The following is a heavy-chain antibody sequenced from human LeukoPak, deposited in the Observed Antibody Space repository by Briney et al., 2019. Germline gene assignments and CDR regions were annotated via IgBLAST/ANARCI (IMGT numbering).Heavy chain of an antibody. CDR2: IYTSGST. J-gene: IGHJ4*02. V-gene: IGHV4-4*07. CDR1: GGSIISSY. Sequence: SETLSLTCSVSGGSIISSYWGWIRQPAGKVLEWVGRIYTSGSTNYNPALNSRVTMSVDTSKNLFSLKLSSVTAADTDVYYCAREVPATTLVDYWGQGTLVTVSS. CDR3: AREVPATTLVDY. D-gene: IGHD1-26*01.